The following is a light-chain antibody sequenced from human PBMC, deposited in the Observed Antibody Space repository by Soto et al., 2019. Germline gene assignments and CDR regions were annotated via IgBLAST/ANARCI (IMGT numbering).Light chain of an antibody. J-gene: IGKJ4*01. CDR2: SAS. CDR1: QGIRDD. Sequence: DIQMTQSPSSLSASVGDRVTITCRASQGIRDDLGWYQQKPGQAPKWLIYSASSLPNGVPSRFSGSGSWTEFTLTINGLQPEDFATYYCLQHNTDPLTFGGGTKVDIK. V-gene: IGKV1-17*01. CDR3: LQHNTDPLT.